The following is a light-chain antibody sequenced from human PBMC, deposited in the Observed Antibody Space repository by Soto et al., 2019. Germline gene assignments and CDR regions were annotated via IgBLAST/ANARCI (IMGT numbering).Light chain of an antibody. CDR2: MAS. CDR3: QQYNVFPWA. V-gene: IGKV1-5*03. J-gene: IGKJ1*01. CDR1: QTMTNW. Sequence: DIQMTQSPSTLSASVGDTATITCRASQTMTNWLAWYQLKPGMAPKLLIYMASSLETGVPSRFSGSGSGTEFTLTISSLQPEDFATYYCQQYNVFPWAFGQGTRVKIK.